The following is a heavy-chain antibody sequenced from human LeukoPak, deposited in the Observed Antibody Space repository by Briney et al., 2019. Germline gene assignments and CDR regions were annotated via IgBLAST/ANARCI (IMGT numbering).Heavy chain of an antibody. J-gene: IGHJ4*02. CDR3: ANLHRAPPDY. CDR2: ISNSGDTT. Sequence: GGSLRLSCAASGFTFTSYGMNWVRQAPGKGLEWVSVISNSGDTTYYADSVKGRFTISRDNSKNTLYLQMDSLKAEDTAIYYCANLHRAPPDYWGQGTLVTVSS. CDR1: GFTFTSYG. V-gene: IGHV3-23*01.